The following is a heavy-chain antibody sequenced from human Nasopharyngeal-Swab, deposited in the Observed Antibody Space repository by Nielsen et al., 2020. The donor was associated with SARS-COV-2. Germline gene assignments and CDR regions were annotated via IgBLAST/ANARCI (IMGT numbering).Heavy chain of an antibody. CDR3: AKDPRPTYDSSGYGLDY. J-gene: IGHJ4*02. CDR2: ISYVGSNK. V-gene: IGHV3-30*18. Sequence: WIRQPPGKGLEWVAVISYVGSNKYYADSVKGRFTISRDNSKNTLYLQMNSLRAEDTAVYYCAKDPRPTYDSSGYGLDYWGQGTLVTVSS. D-gene: IGHD3-22*01.